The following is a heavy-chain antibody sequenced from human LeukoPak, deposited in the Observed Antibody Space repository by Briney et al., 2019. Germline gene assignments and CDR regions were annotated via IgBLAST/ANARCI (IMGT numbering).Heavy chain of an antibody. CDR1: GFTFNRYN. V-gene: IGHV3-21*01. Sequence: SGGSLRLSCAASGFTFNRYNMNWVRRAPGKGLEWVSSISTSSSYIYYADSVRGRFTISRDNAKSSLYLQMNSLRAEDTAVYYCAELGITMIGGVWGKGTTVTISS. CDR3: AELGITMIGGV. CDR2: ISTSSSYI. J-gene: IGHJ6*04. D-gene: IGHD3-10*02.